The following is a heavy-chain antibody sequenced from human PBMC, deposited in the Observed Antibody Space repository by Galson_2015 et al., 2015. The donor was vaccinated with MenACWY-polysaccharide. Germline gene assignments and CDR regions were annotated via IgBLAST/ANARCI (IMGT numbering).Heavy chain of an antibody. D-gene: IGHD3-9*01. Sequence: SLRLSCAASGFSFSSSWMTWVRQVPGKGPEWVANINPDGSKKDYLDSMKGRFTISRDNVKNTLHLQVDSLRVEDTAVYYCARHFDWAFDYRGQGTLVTVSS. CDR2: INPDGSKK. J-gene: IGHJ4*02. CDR1: GFSFSSSW. V-gene: IGHV3-7*01. CDR3: ARHFDWAFDY.